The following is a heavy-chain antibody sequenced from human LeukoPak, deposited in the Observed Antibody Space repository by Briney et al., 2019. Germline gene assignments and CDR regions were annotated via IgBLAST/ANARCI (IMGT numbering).Heavy chain of an antibody. CDR2: LYPLDFDK. V-gene: IGHV5-51*01. CDR1: GYNFANYW. Sequence: GESLKISCKGSGYNFANYWIGWVRQMPGHGLEWMGSLYPLDFDKTYSPSFQGQVTMSADRSINTAYLQWSSLKASDTALYYCVRQIIVPGTSQLRTFDAWGQGTQVSVSS. CDR3: VRQIIVPGTSQLRTFDA. J-gene: IGHJ4*02. D-gene: IGHD2-8*01.